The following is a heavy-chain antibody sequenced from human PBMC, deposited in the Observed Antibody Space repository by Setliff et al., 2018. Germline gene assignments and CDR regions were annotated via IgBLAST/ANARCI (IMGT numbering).Heavy chain of an antibody. Sequence: GESLKISCQASGYNFANHWIAWVRLMPGKGLEYMGRIDPGDSYADYSPSFEGLVTNSADKSRTTAYLQWTSLQASDTALYLCARLGRERSTFAWLDAWGQGTQVTVSS. CDR1: GYNFANHW. V-gene: IGHV5-10-1*01. CDR3: ARLGRERSTFAWLDA. CDR2: IDPGDSYA. D-gene: IGHD1-1*01. J-gene: IGHJ5*02.